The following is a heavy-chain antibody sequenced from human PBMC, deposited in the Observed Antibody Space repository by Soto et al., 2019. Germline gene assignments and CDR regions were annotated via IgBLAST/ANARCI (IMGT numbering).Heavy chain of an antibody. CDR3: ARGGFRISDYYYGMDV. J-gene: IGHJ6*02. V-gene: IGHV3-21*01. Sequence: LRLSCEASGFSFSTYSMNWVRQAPGKGLECVSSISRTSSYIKYADSVKGRFTISRDNAKNSLYLQMNSLRADDTAVYYCARGGFRISDYYYGMDVWGQGTTVTVSS. D-gene: IGHD2-15*01. CDR2: ISRTSSYI. CDR1: GFSFSTYS.